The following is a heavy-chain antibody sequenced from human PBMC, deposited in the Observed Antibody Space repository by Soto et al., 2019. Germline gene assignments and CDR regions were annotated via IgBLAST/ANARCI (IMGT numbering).Heavy chain of an antibody. CDR3: ARDDDFPDNGLDY. V-gene: IGHV3-33*01. J-gene: IGHJ4*02. Sequence: QVQLVETGEGMVQPGRSLRLSCAVSGFTFSKHGMHWVRQAPGKGLEWVAVILADGSRQHYGDSVKGRFTISRDNAKNTLFLQMESLRAEDTAVYYCARDDDFPDNGLDYWGQGILVTVSS. D-gene: IGHD1-1*01. CDR1: GFTFSKHG. CDR2: ILADGSRQ.